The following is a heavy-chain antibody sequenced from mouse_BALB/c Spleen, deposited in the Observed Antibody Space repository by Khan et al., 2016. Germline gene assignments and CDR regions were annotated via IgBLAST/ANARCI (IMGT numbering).Heavy chain of an antibody. CDR2: IHTSTGEP. CDR3: ARTARATFAY. J-gene: IGHJ3*01. CDR1: DYTFTNYG. Sequence: QIQLVQSGPELKTPGETVKISCKASDYTFTNYGMNWVKQAPGKGLKWMGWIHTSTGEPTYAEEFKGRIAFSLETSASTAYLQLNNLNSEDTATYFCARTARATFAYWGQGTLVTVSA. D-gene: IGHD3-1*01. V-gene: IGHV9-3*02.